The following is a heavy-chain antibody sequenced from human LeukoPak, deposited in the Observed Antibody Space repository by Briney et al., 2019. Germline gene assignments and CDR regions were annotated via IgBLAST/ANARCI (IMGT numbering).Heavy chain of an antibody. J-gene: IGHJ3*02. V-gene: IGHV4-39*07. CDR2: IYYSGST. D-gene: IGHD4-23*01. Sequence: PSETLSLTCTVSGGSISSSSYYWGWIRQPPGKGLEWIGSIYYSGSTYYNPSLKSRVTISVDTSKNQFSLKLSSVTAADTAVYYCKWGGNQDDAFDIWGQGTMVTVSS. CDR1: GGSISSSSYY. CDR3: KWGGNQDDAFDI.